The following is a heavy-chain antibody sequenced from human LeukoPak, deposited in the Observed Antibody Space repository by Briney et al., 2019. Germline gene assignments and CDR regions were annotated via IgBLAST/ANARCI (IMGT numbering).Heavy chain of an antibody. CDR2: IRSKAYGGTT. J-gene: IGHJ3*02. CDR3: TRADYGGNGDAFDI. V-gene: IGHV3-49*04. Sequence: GRSLRLSCTASGFTFGDYAMSWVRQAPGKGLEWVGFIRSKAYGGTTEYAASVKGIFTISRDDSKSIAYLQMNSLKTEDTAVYYCTRADYGGNGDAFDIWGQGTMVTVSS. D-gene: IGHD4-23*01. CDR1: GFTFGDYA.